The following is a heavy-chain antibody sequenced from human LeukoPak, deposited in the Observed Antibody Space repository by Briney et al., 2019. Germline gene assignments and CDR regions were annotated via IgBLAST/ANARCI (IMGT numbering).Heavy chain of an antibody. D-gene: IGHD3-22*01. Sequence: ASVKVSCRASGYTFTSYGISWVRQAPGQGLEWMGWISAYNGNTNYAQKLQGRVTMTTDTSTSTAYMELRSLRSDDTAVYYCARDTHSYYGNDGMDVWGQGTTVTVSS. J-gene: IGHJ6*02. V-gene: IGHV1-18*01. CDR1: GYTFTSYG. CDR2: ISAYNGNT. CDR3: ARDTHSYYGNDGMDV.